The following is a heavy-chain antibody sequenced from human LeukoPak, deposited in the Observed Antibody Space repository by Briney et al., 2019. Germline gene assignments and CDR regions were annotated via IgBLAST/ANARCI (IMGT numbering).Heavy chain of an antibody. CDR2: IYYSGST. J-gene: IGHJ4*02. Sequence: SETLSLTCIVSGGSISSSNYYWGWIRQPPGKGLEWIGSIYYSGSTYYNPSLKSRVTISIDTSKNQFSLKLSSVTAADTAVYYCARSYSYGSRPFFDYWGQGTLVTVSS. D-gene: IGHD5-18*01. CDR1: GGSISSSNYY. V-gene: IGHV4-39*07. CDR3: ARSYSYGSRPFFDY.